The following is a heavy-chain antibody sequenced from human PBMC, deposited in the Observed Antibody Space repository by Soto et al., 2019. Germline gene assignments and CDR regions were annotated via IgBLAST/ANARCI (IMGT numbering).Heavy chain of an antibody. CDR1: GYTFTSYA. CDR2: INAGNGNT. J-gene: IGHJ5*02. D-gene: IGHD2-2*01. V-gene: IGHV1-3*05. CDR3: ARDVVLVPAATGWFDP. Sequence: QVQLVQSGAEEKKPGASVKVSCKASGYTFTSYAMHWVRQAPGQRLEWMGWINAGNGNTKYSQKFQGRVTITRDTAASTAYMELSSLRSGDTAVYYCARDVVLVPAATGWFDPWGQGTLVTVSS.